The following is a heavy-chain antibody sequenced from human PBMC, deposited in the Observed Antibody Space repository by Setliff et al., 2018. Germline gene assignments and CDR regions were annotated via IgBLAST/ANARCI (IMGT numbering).Heavy chain of an antibody. CDR3: ARVTGFLYMDV. CDR1: GGSISGYY. CDR2: IYTDGST. Sequence: PSETLSLTCTVSGGSISGYYWTWIRQSAGKGLECIGRIYTDGSTKYNPSLNSRVTLSIDTSKNQFSLRLSSVTAADTAVYFCARVTGFLYMDVWGKGTTVTVSS. V-gene: IGHV4-4*07. J-gene: IGHJ6*03. D-gene: IGHD3-3*01.